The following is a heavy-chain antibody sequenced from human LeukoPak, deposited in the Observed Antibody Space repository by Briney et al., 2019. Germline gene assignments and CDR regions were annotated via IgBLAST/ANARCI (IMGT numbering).Heavy chain of an antibody. CDR1: GFAFSSYW. D-gene: IGHD6-13*01. Sequence: GGSLRLSCEASGFAFSSYWMHWVRQAPGKGLEWVSRMDPDGRTIDYADSVKGRFTISRDNSKNSLYLQMDSLRVEDTAVYYCVRDPSYGSSWYYYMDVWGKGTTVTVSS. CDR2: MDPDGRTI. V-gene: IGHV3-74*01. CDR3: VRDPSYGSSWYYYMDV. J-gene: IGHJ6*03.